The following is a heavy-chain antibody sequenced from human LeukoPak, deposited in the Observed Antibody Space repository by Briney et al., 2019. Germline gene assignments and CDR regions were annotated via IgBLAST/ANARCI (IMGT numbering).Heavy chain of an antibody. Sequence: GGSLRLSCAASGFTFSRYWMNWVRQAPGKGLEWVANIKHDGSAQNYVGSVKGRFTISRDNSKNTLYLQMNSLRAEDTAVYYCAKWDIRGIYYYYYGMDVWGQGTTVTVSS. J-gene: IGHJ6*02. D-gene: IGHD2-15*01. CDR2: IKHDGSAQ. V-gene: IGHV3-7*03. CDR3: AKWDIRGIYYYYYGMDV. CDR1: GFTFSRYW.